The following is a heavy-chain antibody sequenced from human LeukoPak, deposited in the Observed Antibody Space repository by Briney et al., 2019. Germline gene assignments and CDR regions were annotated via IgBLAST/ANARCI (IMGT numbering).Heavy chain of an antibody. J-gene: IGHJ5*02. D-gene: IGHD3-9*01. V-gene: IGHV4-30-4*02. CDR1: GGSISSGDYY. CDR2: IYYSGST. CDR3: ARAQNNYDILTGYYSYNWFDP. Sequence: PSETLSLTCTVSGGSISSGDYYWSWIRQPPGKGLEWIGYIYYSGSTYYNPSLKSRVTISVDTSKNQFSLKLSSVTAADTAVYYCARAQNNYDILTGYYSYNWFDPWGQGTLVTVSS.